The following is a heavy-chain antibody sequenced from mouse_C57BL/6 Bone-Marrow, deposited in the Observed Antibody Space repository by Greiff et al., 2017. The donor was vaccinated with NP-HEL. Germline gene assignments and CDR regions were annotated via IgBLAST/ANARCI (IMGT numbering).Heavy chain of an antibody. CDR1: GYTFTSYD. CDR2: IYPRDGST. Sequence: QVQLKQSGPELVKPGASVKLSCKASGYTFTSYDINWVKQRPGQGLEWIGWIYPRDGSTKYNEKFKGKATLTVDTSSSTAYMELHSLTSEDSAVYFCARDYYGSSYEVAWFAYWGQGTLVTVSA. CDR3: ARDYYGSSYEVAWFAY. J-gene: IGHJ3*01. D-gene: IGHD1-1*01. V-gene: IGHV1-85*01.